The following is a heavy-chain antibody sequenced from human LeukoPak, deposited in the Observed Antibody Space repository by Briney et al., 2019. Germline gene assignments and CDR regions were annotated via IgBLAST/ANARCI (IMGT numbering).Heavy chain of an antibody. Sequence: GSLSLPCAASGFTFISYWMHWVRQAPGKGLVWVSRINSDGSSTSYADSVKGRFTISRDNAKNTLYLQMNSLRAEDTAVYYCARVASSSWDSEFDYWGQGTLVTVSS. CDR2: INSDGSST. D-gene: IGHD6-13*01. CDR3: ARVASSSWDSEFDY. J-gene: IGHJ4*02. CDR1: GFTFISYW. V-gene: IGHV3-74*01.